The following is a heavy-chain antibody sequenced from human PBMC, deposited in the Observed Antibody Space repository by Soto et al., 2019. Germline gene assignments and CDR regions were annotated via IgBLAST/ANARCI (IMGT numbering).Heavy chain of an antibody. Sequence: EVQLVESGGGLVKPGGSLRLSCAASGFTFSSYSMNWVRQAPGNGLEWVSSISSSSSYIYYADSVKGRFTISRDNAKNTLYLQMNSLRAEDTAVYYCARGRYSSRGGFEWYYGMDVWGQGTTVTVSS. CDR2: ISSSSSYI. CDR3: ARGRYSSRGGFEWYYGMDV. CDR1: GFTFSSYS. D-gene: IGHD6-13*01. J-gene: IGHJ6*02. V-gene: IGHV3-21*01.